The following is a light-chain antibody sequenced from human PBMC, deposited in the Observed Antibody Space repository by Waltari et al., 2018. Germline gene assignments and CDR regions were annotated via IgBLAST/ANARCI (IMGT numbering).Light chain of an antibody. Sequence: QTVVTQETSFSVSPGGTVTLTCGLTSGSVSLTHYPSWYQQTPGQPPRTLTYSTNTRSSGVPDRFSGSILGDKAALTITGAQADDEAAYYCVLYMSRDILFGGGTKLTVL. V-gene: IGLV8-61*01. CDR1: SGSVSLTHY. CDR2: STN. J-gene: IGLJ3*02. CDR3: VLYMSRDIL.